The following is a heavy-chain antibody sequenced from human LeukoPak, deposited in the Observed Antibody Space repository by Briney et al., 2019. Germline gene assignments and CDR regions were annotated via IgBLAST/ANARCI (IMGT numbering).Heavy chain of an antibody. Sequence: GGSLRLSCAASGFAISTYAMSWVRQAPGKGLEWLSTISNTGDNTYFADSVKGRFTLSRDNSKYTLYLQMNSLRAEDTAVYYCAKSHSLAQRGYFDYWGQGTLVTVSS. V-gene: IGHV3-23*01. CDR1: GFAISTYA. D-gene: IGHD6-13*01. CDR3: AKSHSLAQRGYFDY. CDR2: ISNTGDNT. J-gene: IGHJ4*02.